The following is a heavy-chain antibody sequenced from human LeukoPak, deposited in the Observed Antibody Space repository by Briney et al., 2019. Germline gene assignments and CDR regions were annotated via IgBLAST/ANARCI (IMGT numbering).Heavy chain of an antibody. Sequence: SETLSLTCSVSGDSISSYYWNWIRPPAGKGLEWIWRIYSIENTTYNPSPKSRFTIPSATTNNQFSLKLSSITAAATAVYYCSRGHDILTDYYPGALDMGGQGTRVSVS. CDR2: IYSIENT. CDR3: SRGHDILTDYYPGALDM. D-gene: IGHD3-9*01. CDR1: GDSISSYY. V-gene: IGHV4-4*07. J-gene: IGHJ3*02.